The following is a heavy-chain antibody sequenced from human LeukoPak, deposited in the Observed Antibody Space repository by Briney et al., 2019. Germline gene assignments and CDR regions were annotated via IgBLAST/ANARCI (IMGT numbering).Heavy chain of an antibody. J-gene: IGHJ6*02. CDR2: ISGSGGST. V-gene: IGHV3-23*01. CDR3: AKDDFWSGSNYYYGMDV. CDR1: GFTFSSYG. Sequence: GGSLRLSCAASGFTFSSYGMHWVRQAPGKGLEWVSAISGSGGSTYYADSVKGRFTISRDNSKNTLYLQMNSLRAEDTAVYYCAKDDFWSGSNYYYGMDVWGQGTTVTVSS. D-gene: IGHD3-3*01.